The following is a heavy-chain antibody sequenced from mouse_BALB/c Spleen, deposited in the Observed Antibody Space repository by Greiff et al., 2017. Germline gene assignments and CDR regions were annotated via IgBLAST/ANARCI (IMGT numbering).Heavy chain of an antibody. V-gene: IGHV1-7*01. CDR3: ATSLLRPY. CDR2: INPSTGYT. D-gene: IGHD1-2*01. J-gene: IGHJ2*01. Sequence: QVQLKQSGAELAKPGASVKMSCKASGYTFTSYWMHWVKQRPGQGLEWIGYINPSTGYTEYNQKFKDKATLTADKSSSTAYMQLSSLTSEDSAVYYCATSLLRPYWGQGTTLTVSS. CDR1: GYTFTSYW.